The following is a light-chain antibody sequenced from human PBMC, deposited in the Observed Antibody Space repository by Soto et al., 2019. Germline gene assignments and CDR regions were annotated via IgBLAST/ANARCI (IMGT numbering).Light chain of an antibody. CDR2: LGS. CDR1: QSLLHSNGYNY. CDR3: MQALQTPS. Sequence: ESVMSQSPLSLSVTPGEPASISCRSSQSLLHSNGYNYLDWYLQKPGQSPQLLIYLGSFRAAGVTDRFRGSGSGTDFTLKISRVEAADVGVYYCMQALQTPSFGGGTKVEIK. J-gene: IGKJ4*01. V-gene: IGKV2-28*01.